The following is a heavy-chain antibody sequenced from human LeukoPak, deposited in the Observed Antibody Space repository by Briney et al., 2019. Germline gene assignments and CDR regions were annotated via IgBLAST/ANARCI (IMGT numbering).Heavy chain of an antibody. D-gene: IGHD3-10*01. CDR1: GGSFSGYY. CDR2: IYYIGST. J-gene: IGHJ5*02. Sequence: PSETLSLTCAVYGGSFSGYYWGWIRQPPGKGLEWIGNIYYIGSTYYNPSLKSRVTMSIDTSKNQFSLKLTSVTAADTAVYYCARNPITMFRGVIPFTFDPWGQGTLVTVSS. CDR3: ARNPITMFRGVIPFTFDP. V-gene: IGHV4-34*01.